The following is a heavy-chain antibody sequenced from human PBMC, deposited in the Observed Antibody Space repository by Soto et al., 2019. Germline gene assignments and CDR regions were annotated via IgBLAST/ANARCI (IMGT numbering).Heavy chain of an antibody. CDR2: ISYDGSNK. V-gene: IGHV3-30-3*01. J-gene: IGHJ6*02. Sequence: HVQLVESGGGVVQPGRSLRLSCAASGFSLSNYVMHWVRQAPGKGLEWVAIISYDGSNKHYADSVKGRFTISRDNSKNTLYVQMNSLRAEDTAVYRCARGDNYYGMDVWGQGNTVTVSS. CDR1: GFSLSNYV. D-gene: IGHD2-15*01. CDR3: ARGDNYYGMDV.